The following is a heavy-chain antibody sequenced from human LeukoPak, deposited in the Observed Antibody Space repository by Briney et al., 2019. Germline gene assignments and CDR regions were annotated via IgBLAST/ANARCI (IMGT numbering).Heavy chain of an antibody. CDR2: IKQDGSEK. J-gene: IGHJ4*02. D-gene: IGHD3-9*01. CDR3: ASAADVYYDILTGNFDY. CDR1: GFTFSSYW. Sequence: GGSLRLTCAASGFTFSSYWMSWVRQAPGKGLEWVANIKQDGSEKYYVDSVKGRFTISSDNAKNSLYLQMTSLRAEDTAVYYCASAADVYYDILTGNFDYWGQGTLVTVSS. V-gene: IGHV3-7*03.